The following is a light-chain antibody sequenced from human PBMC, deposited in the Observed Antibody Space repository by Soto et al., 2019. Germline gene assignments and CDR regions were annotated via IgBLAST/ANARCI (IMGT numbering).Light chain of an antibody. CDR1: SSDVGGYNL. Sequence: QSVLTQPASVSGSPGQSITISCTGTSSDVGGYNLVSWYQQHPAKAPKLIIYEGTKRPSGVSNRFSGSKSGNTASLTISGLQAEDEADYYCCSYAGGSTYVFGIGTKLTVL. CDR3: CSYAGGSTYV. V-gene: IGLV2-23*01. CDR2: EGT. J-gene: IGLJ1*01.